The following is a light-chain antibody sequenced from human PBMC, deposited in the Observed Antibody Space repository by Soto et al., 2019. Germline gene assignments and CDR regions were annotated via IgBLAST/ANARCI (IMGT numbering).Light chain of an antibody. Sequence: VLTQSPGTLSLSPGESATLSCRASQTVSITYLTWYQQKPGQAPRLLIFGASKRATGIPDRFSGSGSETDFTLTISRLEPEDFAVYYCQQYGSSPWTFGQGTKVDIK. CDR1: QTVSITY. CDR2: GAS. J-gene: IGKJ1*01. CDR3: QQYGSSPWT. V-gene: IGKV3-20*01.